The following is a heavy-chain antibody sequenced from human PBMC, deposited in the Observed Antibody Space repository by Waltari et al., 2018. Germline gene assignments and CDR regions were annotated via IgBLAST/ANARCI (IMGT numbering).Heavy chain of an antibody. CDR2: INHSGST. CDR1: GGSFSGYY. J-gene: IGHJ4*02. Sequence: QVQLQQWGAGLLKPSETLSLTCAVYGGSFSGYYWSWIRQPPGTGLEWIGEINHSGSTNYNPSLKSRVTISVDTSKNQFSLKLSSVTAADTAVYYCARRGKRGRVVVAATGWGVVDYWGQGTLVTVSS. V-gene: IGHV4-34*01. CDR3: ARRGKRGRVVVAATGWGVVDY. D-gene: IGHD2-15*01.